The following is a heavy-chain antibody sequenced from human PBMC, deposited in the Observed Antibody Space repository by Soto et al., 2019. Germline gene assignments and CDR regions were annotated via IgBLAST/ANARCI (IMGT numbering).Heavy chain of an antibody. V-gene: IGHV3-30-3*01. CDR1: GFTFSSYA. CDR2: ISYDGSNK. CDR3: AREGIAAAGGYGMDV. J-gene: IGHJ6*01. D-gene: IGHD6-13*01. Sequence: QVQLVESGGGVVQPGRSLRLSCAASGFTFSSYAMHWVRQAPGKGLEWVAVISYDGSNKYYADSVKGRFTISRDNSKNTLYLQMNSLRAEDTAVYYCAREGIAAAGGYGMDVW.